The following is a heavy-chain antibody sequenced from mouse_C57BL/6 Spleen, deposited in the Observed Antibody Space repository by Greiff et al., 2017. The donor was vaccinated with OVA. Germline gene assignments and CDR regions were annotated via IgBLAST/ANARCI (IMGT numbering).Heavy chain of an antibody. Sequence: LQESGPELVKPGASVKISCKASGYAFSSSWMNWVKQRPGKGLEWIGRIYPGDGDTNYNGKFKGKATLTADKSSSTAYMQLSSLTSEDSAVYFCARWLPLNYWGQGTTLTVSS. J-gene: IGHJ2*01. D-gene: IGHD2-2*01. V-gene: IGHV1-82*01. CDR3: ARWLPLNY. CDR1: GYAFSSSW. CDR2: IYPGDGDT.